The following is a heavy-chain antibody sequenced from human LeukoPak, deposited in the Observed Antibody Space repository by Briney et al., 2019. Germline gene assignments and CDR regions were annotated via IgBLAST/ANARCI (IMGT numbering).Heavy chain of an antibody. CDR1: GYSISGGYY. J-gene: IGHJ4*02. D-gene: IGHD3-22*01. CDR3: ARDLRYDSSGWAFDY. Sequence: SETLSLTCTVSGYSISGGYYWGWIRQPPGNGLEWIGSIYHSGSTYYNPSLKSRVTISVDTSKNQFSLKLSSVTAADTAVYYCARDLRYDSSGWAFDYWGQGTLVTVSS. CDR2: IYHSGST. V-gene: IGHV4-38-2*02.